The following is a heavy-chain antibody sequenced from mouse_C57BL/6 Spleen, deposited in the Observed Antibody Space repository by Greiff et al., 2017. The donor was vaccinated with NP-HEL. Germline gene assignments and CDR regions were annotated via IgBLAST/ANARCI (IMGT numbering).Heavy chain of an antibody. CDR1: GYTFTSYG. J-gene: IGHJ2*01. Sequence: QVQLKQSGAELARPGASVKLSCKASGYTFTSYGISWVKQRTGQGLEWIGEIYPRSGNTYYNEKFKGKATMTADKSSSTAYMELRSLTSEDSAVYFCARGPSFTTVGGYWGQGTTLTVSS. V-gene: IGHV1-81*01. CDR3: ARGPSFTTVGGY. CDR2: IYPRSGNT. D-gene: IGHD1-1*01.